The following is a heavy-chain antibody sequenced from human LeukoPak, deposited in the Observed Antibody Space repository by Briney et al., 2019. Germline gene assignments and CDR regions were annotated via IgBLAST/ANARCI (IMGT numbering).Heavy chain of an antibody. J-gene: IGHJ5*02. CDR2: VNESGGT. D-gene: IGHD1-26*01. V-gene: IGHV4-34*01. CDR1: IDFFSNYH. CDR3: ARGQGATVPQVGKNWFDP. Sequence: SETLSLTCAVYIDFFSNYHWNWIRQSPAKGLEWIGEVNESGGTNISPSLRSRVILSVDTSKNQFSLKLISVTVADTAVYYCARGQGATVPQVGKNWFDPWGQGTRVTVSS.